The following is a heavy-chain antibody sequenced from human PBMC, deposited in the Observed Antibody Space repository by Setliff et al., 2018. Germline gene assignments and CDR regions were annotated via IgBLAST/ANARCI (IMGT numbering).Heavy chain of an antibody. Sequence: GGSLRLSCAASGFTFSSYSMNWVRRAPGKGLEWVSSISSSSSYIYYADSVKGRFTISRDNAKNSLYLQMNSLRAEDTAVYYCAKDRSRDYDDSSGYDHWGQGTLVTVSS. CDR2: ISSSSSYI. CDR3: AKDRSRDYDDSSGYDH. D-gene: IGHD3-22*01. J-gene: IGHJ4*02. V-gene: IGHV3-21*01. CDR1: GFTFSSYS.